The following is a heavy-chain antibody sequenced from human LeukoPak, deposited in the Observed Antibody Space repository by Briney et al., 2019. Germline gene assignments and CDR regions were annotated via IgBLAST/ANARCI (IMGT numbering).Heavy chain of an antibody. CDR1: GASINSGGYY. CDR3: ARQDSSGWYIDY. D-gene: IGHD6-19*01. V-gene: IGHV4-30-4*02. CDR2: IYYSGST. J-gene: IGHJ4*02. Sequence: SETLSLTRTVSGASINSGGYYWSWIRQPPGQGLEWIGYIYYSGSTYSNPSLKSRVSMSVDTSKNQFSLKLSSVTAADTAVYYCARQDSSGWYIDYWGQGTLVTVSS.